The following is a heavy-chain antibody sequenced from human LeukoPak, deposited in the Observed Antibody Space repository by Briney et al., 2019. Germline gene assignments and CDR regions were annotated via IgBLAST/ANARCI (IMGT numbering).Heavy chain of an antibody. J-gene: IGHJ3*02. D-gene: IGHD3-22*01. Sequence: GASVKVSCKASGYTFTGYYMHWVRQAPGQGLEWMGWINPNSGGTNYAQKFQGRVTMTRDTSISTAYMELSRLRSDDTAVYYCARGRRGYYYDSSGEIDAFDIWGQGTMVTVSS. CDR2: INPNSGGT. CDR3: ARGRRGYYYDSSGEIDAFDI. V-gene: IGHV1-2*02. CDR1: GYTFTGYY.